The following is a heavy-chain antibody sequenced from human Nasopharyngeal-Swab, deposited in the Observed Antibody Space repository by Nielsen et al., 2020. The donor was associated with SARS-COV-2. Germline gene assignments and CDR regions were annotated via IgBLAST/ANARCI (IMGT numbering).Heavy chain of an antibody. D-gene: IGHD2-15*01. J-gene: IGHJ4*02. CDR3: SLGYCSGGSCYSPSPRY. Sequence: GKRLEWEGFIRSKAYGGTTEYAVSVKGRFIISRDDSKRIAYLQMNSLKTEDTGVYYCSLGYCSGGSCYSPSPRYWGQGTLVTVSS. V-gene: IGHV3-49*02. CDR2: IRSKAYGGTT.